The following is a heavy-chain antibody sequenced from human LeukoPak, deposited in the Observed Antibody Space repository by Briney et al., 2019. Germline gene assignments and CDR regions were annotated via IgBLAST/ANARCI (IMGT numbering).Heavy chain of an antibody. CDR3: ARHINGYNPFDY. J-gene: IGHJ4*02. V-gene: IGHV5-51*01. D-gene: IGHD5-24*01. CDR2: IYPDDSNT. CDR1: GYNFANYW. Sequence: GESLKISCKGSGYNFANYWIGWVRQMPGKGLEWMGLIYPDDSNTIYRPSFQGQVTISADESTSTAYLQWSSLKASDTAMYYCARHINGYNPFDYWGQGSLVTVSS.